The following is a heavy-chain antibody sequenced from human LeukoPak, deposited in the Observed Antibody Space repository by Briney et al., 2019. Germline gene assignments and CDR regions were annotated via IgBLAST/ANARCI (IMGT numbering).Heavy chain of an antibody. CDR2: ISSSGSTI. CDR1: EFTFSDFY. D-gene: IGHD2-15*01. Sequence: PGGSLRLSCAASEFTFSDFYMSWIRQAPGKGLEWISYISSSGSTIYYADSVKGRFTVSRDNAKNSLYLQMNSLRAEDTAVYYCARGGGSGNAFDIWGQGTMVTVSS. CDR3: ARGGGSGNAFDI. J-gene: IGHJ3*02. V-gene: IGHV3-11*01.